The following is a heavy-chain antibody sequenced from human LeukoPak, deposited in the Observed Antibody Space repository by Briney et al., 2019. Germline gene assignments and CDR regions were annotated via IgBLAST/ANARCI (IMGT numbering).Heavy chain of an antibody. CDR2: IYYSGST. Sequence: SETPSLTCTVSGGSISSGGYYWSWIRQHPGKGLEWIGYIYYSGSTYYNPSLKSRVTISVDTSKNQFSLKLSSVTAADTAVYYCAREEVVPAAMGYYYYYGMDVWGKGTTVTVSS. D-gene: IGHD2-2*01. CDR3: AREEVVPAAMGYYYYYGMDV. CDR1: GGSISSGGYY. J-gene: IGHJ6*04. V-gene: IGHV4-31*03.